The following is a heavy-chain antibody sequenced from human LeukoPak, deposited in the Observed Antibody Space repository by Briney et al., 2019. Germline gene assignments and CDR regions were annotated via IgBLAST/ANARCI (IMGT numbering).Heavy chain of an antibody. CDR3: ARGNYYGMDV. Sequence: GGSLRLSCAASGFVFSSYWMHWVRQAPGKGLVWVSRISGGGSATNYADSVKGRFTISRDNAKNTLYLQMSSLRAEDTAVYYCARGNYYGMDVWGQGTTVTDSS. J-gene: IGHJ6*02. CDR2: ISGGGSAT. CDR1: GFVFSSYW. V-gene: IGHV3-74*01.